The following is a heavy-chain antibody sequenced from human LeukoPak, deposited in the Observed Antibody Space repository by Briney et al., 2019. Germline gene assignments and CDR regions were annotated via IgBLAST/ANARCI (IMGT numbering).Heavy chain of an antibody. Sequence: GGSLRLSCAASGFTFSSYSMNWVRQAPGKGLEWVSSISSSSSYIYYADSVKGRFTISRDNAKNSLYLQMNSLRAEDTAVYYCARDGGRDYYDSSGYYYVRRGFAYWGQGTLVTVSS. J-gene: IGHJ4*02. V-gene: IGHV3-21*01. CDR3: ARDGGRDYYDSSGYYYVRRGFAY. CDR2: ISSSSSYI. CDR1: GFTFSSYS. D-gene: IGHD3-22*01.